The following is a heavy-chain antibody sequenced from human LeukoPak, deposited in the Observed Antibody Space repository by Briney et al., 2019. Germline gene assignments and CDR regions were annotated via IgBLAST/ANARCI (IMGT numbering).Heavy chain of an antibody. Sequence: GGSLRLSCAAYGFTFTKYWMNWVRRAPGKGLEWVANIKQDGSEKYYVDSVKGRFTISRDNAKNSLYLQMNSLRAEDTAVYYCARDRGGFGGYDFDSWGQGALVTVSS. D-gene: IGHD5-12*01. CDR3: ARDRGGFGGYDFDS. V-gene: IGHV3-7*01. CDR1: GFTFTKYW. CDR2: IKQDGSEK. J-gene: IGHJ4*02.